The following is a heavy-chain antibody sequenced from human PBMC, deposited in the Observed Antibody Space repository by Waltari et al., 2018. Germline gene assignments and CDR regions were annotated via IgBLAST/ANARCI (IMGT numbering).Heavy chain of an antibody. CDR1: GFTFSSYA. Sequence: QVQLVESGGGVVQPGRSLRLSCAASGFTFSSYAMHWVRQAPGKGLEWVAVISYDGSNKHYADSVKGRFTISRDNSKNTLYLQMNSLRAEDTAVYYCARADYMDVWGKGTTVTVSS. CDR2: ISYDGSNK. J-gene: IGHJ6*03. CDR3: ARADYMDV. V-gene: IGHV3-30*01.